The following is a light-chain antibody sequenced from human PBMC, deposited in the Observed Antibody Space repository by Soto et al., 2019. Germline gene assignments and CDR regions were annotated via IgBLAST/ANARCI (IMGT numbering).Light chain of an antibody. CDR3: TSYVGSNIWV. J-gene: IGLJ3*02. CDR2: EVS. Sequence: QSVLTQPPSASGSPGQSVTISCTGTSSDVGAYKYVSWYQQYPGKAPKLMIYEVSKRPSGVPDRCSGSKSGNTASLTVSGLQAEDEADYYCTSYVGSNIWVFGGGTKLTVL. V-gene: IGLV2-8*01. CDR1: SSDVGAYKY.